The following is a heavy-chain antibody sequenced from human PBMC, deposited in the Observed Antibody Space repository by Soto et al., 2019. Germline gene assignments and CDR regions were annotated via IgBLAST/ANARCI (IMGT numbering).Heavy chain of an antibody. D-gene: IGHD2-2*03. CDR1: GDCMRSNKYY. J-gene: IGHJ4*02. Sequence: SETLSLTCTVSGDCMRSNKYYWNWIRQHPGKGLEWIGYIYYSGNTYYNPSLRSRVTISVDTSKNQFSLKLSSVTAADTAVYYCARCMDRGGQGTVVTVSS. V-gene: IGHV4-31*03. CDR2: IYYSGNT. CDR3: ARCMDR.